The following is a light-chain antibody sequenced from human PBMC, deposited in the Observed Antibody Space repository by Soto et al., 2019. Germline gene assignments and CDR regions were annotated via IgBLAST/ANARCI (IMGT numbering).Light chain of an antibody. Sequence: DIVVTQSPSTLSASVGDRVTITCRASQSISSWLAWYQQKPGKAPKLLIYKASSLESGVPSRFSGSGSGTEFTLTISSLQPDDFATYYCQQYNSYGTFGQGTKVDIK. J-gene: IGKJ1*01. V-gene: IGKV1-5*03. CDR3: QQYNSYGT. CDR2: KAS. CDR1: QSISSW.